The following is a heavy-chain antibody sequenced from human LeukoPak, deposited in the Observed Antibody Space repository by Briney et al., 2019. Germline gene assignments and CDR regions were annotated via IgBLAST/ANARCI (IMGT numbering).Heavy chain of an antibody. V-gene: IGHV1-2*02. CDR2: INPNSGGT. CDR1: GYTFTGYY. D-gene: IGHD3-3*01. CDR3: ARGDFWSGYYYSFDS. J-gene: IGHJ4*02. Sequence: ASVKVSCKASGYTFTGYYMNWVRQAPGQGLEWMGWINPNSGGTNYAQKFQGRVTMTRDTSISTAYMELSSLRSDDTAVFYCARGDFWSGYYYSFDSWGQGTLVTVSS.